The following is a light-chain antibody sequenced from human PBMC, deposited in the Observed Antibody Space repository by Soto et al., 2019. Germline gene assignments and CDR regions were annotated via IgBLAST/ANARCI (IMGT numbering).Light chain of an antibody. V-gene: IGKV1-5*01. CDR3: QQYNSYSKT. J-gene: IGKJ1*01. Sequence: DIQMTQSPSTLSASVGDRVTITCRASQSISSRLAWYQQKPGKAPMLLIYDASSLQSGVPSRFSGSGSGTEFTLTISSRQPDDFATYYCQQYNSYSKTFGQGTKVEI. CDR1: QSISSR. CDR2: DAS.